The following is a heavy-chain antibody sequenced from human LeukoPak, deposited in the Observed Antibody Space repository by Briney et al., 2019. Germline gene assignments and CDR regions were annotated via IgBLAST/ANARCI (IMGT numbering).Heavy chain of an antibody. V-gene: IGHV4-39*07. Sequence: PSETLSLSCTVSGGSISSSSYYWGWIRQPPGKGLEWIGSIYYSGSTYYNPSLKSRVTISVDTSKNQFSLKLSSVTAADTAVYYCHGIPDMVATRKLYYFDYWGQGTLVTVSS. J-gene: IGHJ4*02. D-gene: IGHD5-12*01. CDR3: HGIPDMVATRKLYYFDY. CDR1: GGSISSSSYY. CDR2: IYYSGST.